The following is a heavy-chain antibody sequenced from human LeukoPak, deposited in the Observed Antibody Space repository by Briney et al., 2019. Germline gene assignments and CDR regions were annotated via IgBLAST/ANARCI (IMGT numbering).Heavy chain of an antibody. J-gene: IGHJ4*02. CDR3: AREETGYCSSTSCYAFDY. V-gene: IGHV1-18*01. Sequence: ASVKVSCKASGYTFTSYGISWVRQAPGQGLEWMGWISAYNGNTNYAQKLQGRVTMTTDTSTSTAYMELRSLRSDDTAVYYCAREETGYCSSTSCYAFDYWGQGTLVTVSS. D-gene: IGHD2-2*03. CDR2: ISAYNGNT. CDR1: GYTFTSYG.